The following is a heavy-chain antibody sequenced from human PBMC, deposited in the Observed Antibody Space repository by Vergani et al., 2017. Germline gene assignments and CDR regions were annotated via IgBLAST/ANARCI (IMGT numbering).Heavy chain of an antibody. D-gene: IGHD2-2*01. J-gene: IGHJ6*03. CDR2: ISAYNGNT. CDR3: AILGYCSSTSCDDYYYYYMDV. CDR1: GYTFTSYG. V-gene: IGHV1-18*01. Sequence: QVQLVQSGAEVKKPGASVKVSCKASGYTFTSYGISWVRQAPGQGLEWMGWISAYNGNTNYAQKLQGRVTMTTDTSTSTAYMELSSLRSEDTAVYYCAILGYCSSTSCDDYYYYYMDVWGKGTTVTVSS.